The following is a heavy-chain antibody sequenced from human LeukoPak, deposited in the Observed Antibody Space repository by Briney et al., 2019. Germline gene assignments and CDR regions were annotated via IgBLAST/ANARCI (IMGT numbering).Heavy chain of an antibody. CDR3: AKLAGYSSSWYEDY. J-gene: IGHJ4*02. Sequence: GGSLRLSCAASGFTFSSYAMHWVRQAPGKGLKWVAVTSYDGSNKYYADSVKGRFTISRDNAKKSLYLQMNSLRAEDTAVYYCAKLAGYSSSWYEDYWGQGTLVTVSS. CDR2: TSYDGSNK. D-gene: IGHD6-13*01. V-gene: IGHV3-30*04. CDR1: GFTFSSYA.